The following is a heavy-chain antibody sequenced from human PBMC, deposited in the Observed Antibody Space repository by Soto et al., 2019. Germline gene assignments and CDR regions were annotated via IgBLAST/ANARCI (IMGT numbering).Heavy chain of an antibody. CDR1: GGSITYGGHY. Sequence: QVQLQESGPGLVKPSETLSLTCTVSGGSITYGGHYWSWIRQHPGKGLEWIEYIYYSGSTYYNPSLKSRVIISVDTSKNQFSLKLSSVAAADTAVYYCARALHYDILTRYYYYYMDVWGKGTTVTVSS. V-gene: IGHV4-31*03. CDR2: IYYSGST. CDR3: ARALHYDILTRYYYYYMDV. J-gene: IGHJ6*03. D-gene: IGHD3-9*01.